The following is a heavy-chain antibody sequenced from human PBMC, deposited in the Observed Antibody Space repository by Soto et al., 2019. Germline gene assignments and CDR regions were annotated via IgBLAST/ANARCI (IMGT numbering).Heavy chain of an antibody. J-gene: IGHJ5*02. CDR1: GYTFFTYD. V-gene: IGHV1-18*01. D-gene: IGHD5-12*01. Sequence: GASVKVSCKASGYTFFTYDISWVRQAPGQGLEWRGWISTYSGDTKYAQKFQGRVTMTTDTSTTTAYLELRSLRSDDTAVYYCARHHGPTTSENWFEPWGQGTMVTVSS. CDR2: ISTYSGDT. CDR3: ARHHGPTTSENWFEP.